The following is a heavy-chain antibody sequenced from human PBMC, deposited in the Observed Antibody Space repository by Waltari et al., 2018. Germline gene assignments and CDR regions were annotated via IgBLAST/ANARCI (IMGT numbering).Heavy chain of an antibody. Sequence: QVQLQESGPGLVKPSQTLSLTCTVSGGSISSGDYYWSWIRPPPGKGLEWIGYIYYSGSTYYNPSLKSRVTISVDTSKNQFSLKLSSVTAADTAVYYCAKDGDGYYDSPYMDVWGKGTTVTVSS. D-gene: IGHD3-22*01. CDR1: GGSISSGDYY. CDR3: AKDGDGYYDSPYMDV. J-gene: IGHJ6*03. CDR2: IYYSGST. V-gene: IGHV4-30-4*08.